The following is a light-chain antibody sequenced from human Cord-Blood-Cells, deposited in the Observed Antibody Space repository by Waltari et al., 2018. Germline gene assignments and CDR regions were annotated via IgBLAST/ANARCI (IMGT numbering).Light chain of an antibody. CDR2: AAA. V-gene: IGKV1-39*01. CDR3: QQSYSTPRT. J-gene: IGKJ1*01. Sequence: DIQMPQSPSSLSASVGDRVTITCRPSQSISSYLNWYQQKPGQAPKRLIYAAASLQSGVPSRFIGSGSGTDFTLPISSLQPDDFATYYRQQSYSTPRTFGQGTKVEIK. CDR1: QSISSY.